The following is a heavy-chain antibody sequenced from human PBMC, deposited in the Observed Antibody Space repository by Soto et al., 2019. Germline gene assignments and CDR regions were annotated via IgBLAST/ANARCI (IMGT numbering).Heavy chain of an antibody. CDR2: ISDYNGNT. Sequence: QVQLVQSGAEVKKPGASVKVSCKASGYTFTSYGISWVREAPGQGLEWMGWISDYNGNTNYAQKLQGRVTMTTDTSTSTAYMELRSLRSDDTAVYYCARDRPARGRIVVVIADYWGQGTLVTVSS. V-gene: IGHV1-18*01. CDR3: ARDRPARGRIVVVIADY. CDR1: GYTFTSYG. J-gene: IGHJ4*02. D-gene: IGHD3-22*01.